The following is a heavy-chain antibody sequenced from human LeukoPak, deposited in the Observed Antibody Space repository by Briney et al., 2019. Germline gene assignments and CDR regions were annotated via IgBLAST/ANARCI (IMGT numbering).Heavy chain of an antibody. CDR3: AKAPVTSCRGAYCYPFDY. CDR1: GFTFSSYS. Sequence: GGSLRLSCAASGFTFSSYSMNWVRQAPGKGLEWVSAISSTDAGTYHADSVRGRFTISRDSSKNTLYLQMNSLRAEDAAVYYCAKAPVTSCRGAYCYPFDYWGQGTLVTVSS. J-gene: IGHJ4*02. CDR2: ISSTDAGT. V-gene: IGHV3-23*01. D-gene: IGHD2-21*01.